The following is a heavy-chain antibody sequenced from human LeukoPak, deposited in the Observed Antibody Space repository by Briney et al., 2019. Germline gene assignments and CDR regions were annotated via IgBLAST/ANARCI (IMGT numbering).Heavy chain of an antibody. D-gene: IGHD2-8*01. CDR2: ISRNGNTT. Sequence: GGSLRLSCAASGFTFSTYAMHWVRQAPGKGLEHVSGISRNGNTTSYANSVKGRFTISRDNSKNTLYLQMGSLRAEDMAVYYCARDLGVYIGQTHHDAFDIWGQGTLVTVSS. J-gene: IGHJ3*02. V-gene: IGHV3-64*01. CDR1: GFTFSTYA. CDR3: ARDLGVYIGQTHHDAFDI.